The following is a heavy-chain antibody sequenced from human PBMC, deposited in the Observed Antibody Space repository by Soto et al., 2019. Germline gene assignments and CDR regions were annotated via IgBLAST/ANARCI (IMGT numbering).Heavy chain of an antibody. CDR1: GFTFSSYA. CDR3: AKRYYDSSGYYPWYYYYGMDV. D-gene: IGHD3-22*01. Sequence: GGSLRLSCAASGFTFSSYAMSWLRQPPGKGLDWVSAISGSGGSTYYADSVKGRFTISRDNSKNTLYLQMNSLRAEDTAVYYCAKRYYDSSGYYPWYYYYGMDVWGQGTTVTVSS. CDR2: ISGSGGST. V-gene: IGHV3-23*01. J-gene: IGHJ6*02.